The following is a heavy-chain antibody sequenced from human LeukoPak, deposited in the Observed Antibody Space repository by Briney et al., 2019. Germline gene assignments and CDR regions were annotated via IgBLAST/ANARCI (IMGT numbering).Heavy chain of an antibody. Sequence: ASVKVSCKTSGYTFTVKSLHWLRQAPGLGLEWMGGIEPNSGGAVYGQNFRGRVTVTRDTSVSTAYMELSRLRSDDTAVYYCAIENYYDSSGYSKAFDYWGQGTLVTVSS. CDR3: AIENYYDSSGYSKAFDY. CDR2: IEPNSGGA. J-gene: IGHJ4*02. CDR1: GYTFTVKS. V-gene: IGHV1-2*02. D-gene: IGHD3-22*01.